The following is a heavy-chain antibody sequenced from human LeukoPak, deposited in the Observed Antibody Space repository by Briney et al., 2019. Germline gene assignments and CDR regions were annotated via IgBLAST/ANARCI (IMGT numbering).Heavy chain of an antibody. CDR2: IIPIFGTA. J-gene: IGHJ3*02. Sequence: SVKVSCKASGGTFSSYAISWVRQAPGQGLEWMGGIIPIFGTANYAQKFQGRVTITADDSTSTAYMELSSLRSEDTAVYYCARGEVVPAASHAFDIWRQGTMVTVSS. CDR3: ARGEVVPAASHAFDI. V-gene: IGHV1-69*13. D-gene: IGHD2-2*01. CDR1: GGTFSSYA.